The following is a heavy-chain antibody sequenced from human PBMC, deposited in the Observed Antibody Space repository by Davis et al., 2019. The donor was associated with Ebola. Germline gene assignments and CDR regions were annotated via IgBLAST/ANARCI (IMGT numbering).Heavy chain of an antibody. CDR2: IYYSGST. D-gene: IGHD3-22*01. CDR1: GGSISSSSYY. J-gene: IGHJ4*02. CDR3: ASDDSSGYLFDY. Sequence: SETLSLTCTVSGGSISSSSYYWGWIRQPPGKGLEWIGSIYYSGSTYYNPSLKSRVTISVDTSKNQFSLKLSSVTAADTAVYYCASDDSSGYLFDYWGQGTLVTVSS. V-gene: IGHV4-39*01.